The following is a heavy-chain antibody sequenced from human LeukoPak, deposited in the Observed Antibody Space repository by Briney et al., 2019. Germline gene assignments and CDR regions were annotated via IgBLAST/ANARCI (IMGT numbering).Heavy chain of an antibody. J-gene: IGHJ4*02. V-gene: IGHV1-18*01. Sequence: ASAKVSSEQSRYTFTSYGISWGRQAPGQGVEGLGWISASNDNTNYANKLQRRVTRTTNTSTSTDYKEPRSLRSDDTAVYYCARDLEYYDSSGYYHTFDYWGQGTLVTVSS. CDR1: RYTFTSYG. D-gene: IGHD3-22*01. CDR3: ARDLEYYDSSGYYHTFDY. CDR2: ISASNDNT.